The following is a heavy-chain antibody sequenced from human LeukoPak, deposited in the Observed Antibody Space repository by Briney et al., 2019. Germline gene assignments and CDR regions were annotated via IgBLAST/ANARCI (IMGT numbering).Heavy chain of an antibody. CDR1: GGSFSGYY. CDR2: INHSGST. J-gene: IGHJ5*02. Sequence: EPSETLSLTCAVYGGSFSGYYWGWIRQPPGKGLEWIGEINHSGSTNYNPSLKSRVTISVDTSKNQFSLKLSSVTAADTAVYYCARSGAGVVVAPTPFDPWGQGTLVTVSS. V-gene: IGHV4-34*01. CDR3: ARSGAGVVVAPTPFDP. D-gene: IGHD2-15*01.